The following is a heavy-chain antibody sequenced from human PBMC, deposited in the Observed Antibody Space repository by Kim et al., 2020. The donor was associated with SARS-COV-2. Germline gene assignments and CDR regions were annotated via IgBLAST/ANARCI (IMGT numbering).Heavy chain of an antibody. V-gene: IGHV3-23*01. D-gene: IGHD2-15*01. CDR2: ISNSGSTT. CDR1: GFTFSSYA. CDR3: AKRGYCSGVSCWYWYFDL. Sequence: GGSLRLSCAASGFTFSSYAMSWVRQAPGKGLEWVSTISNSGSTTYYADSVKGRFTISRDKSKNTLYLQMNSLGAEDTAVYYCAKRGYCSGVSCWYWYFDLWGRGTLVTVSS. J-gene: IGHJ2*01.